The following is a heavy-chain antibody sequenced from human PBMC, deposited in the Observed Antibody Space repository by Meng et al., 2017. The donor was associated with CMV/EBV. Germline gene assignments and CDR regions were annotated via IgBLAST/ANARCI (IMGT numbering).Heavy chain of an antibody. CDR2: IYYSGST. V-gene: IGHV4-39*07. D-gene: IGHD6-19*01. CDR3: ARDSAVAGVVDY. CDR1: GGSISSSSYY. Sequence: HQDLQEAGPGLAKPSETLALTCTVSGGSISSSSYYWGWIRQPPGKGLEWIGIIYYSGSTYYNPSLKSRVTISVDTAKNQFSLKLSSVTAADTAVYCCARDSAVAGVVDYWGQGTLVTVSS. J-gene: IGHJ4*02.